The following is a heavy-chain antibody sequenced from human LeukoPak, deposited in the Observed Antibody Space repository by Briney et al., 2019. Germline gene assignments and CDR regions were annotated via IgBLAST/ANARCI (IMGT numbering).Heavy chain of an antibody. Sequence: GGSLRLSCAASGFTFDDYGMSWVRQAPGKGLEWVSGINWNCCSTGYAYYVKVQFSISRDNAKNSLYLQMNSLRAEDMALYYCAKEAVRGVSPYYYYYMDVWGKGTTVTVSS. D-gene: IGHD3-10*01. CDR2: INWNCCST. CDR3: AKEAVRGVSPYYYYYMDV. J-gene: IGHJ6*03. V-gene: IGHV3-20*04. CDR1: GFTFDDYG.